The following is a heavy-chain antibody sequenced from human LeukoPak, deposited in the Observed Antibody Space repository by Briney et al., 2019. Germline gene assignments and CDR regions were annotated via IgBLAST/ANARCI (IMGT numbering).Heavy chain of an antibody. J-gene: IGHJ4*02. V-gene: IGHV3-33*06. Sequence: GRSLRLSCAASGFTFSSYGMHWVRQAPGKGLEWVAVIWYDGSNKYYADSVKDRFTISRDNSKNTLYLQMNSLRAEDTAVYYCAKDGQGGLDYWGQGTLVTVSS. CDR1: GFTFSSYG. D-gene: IGHD1-26*01. CDR2: IWYDGSNK. CDR3: AKDGQGGLDY.